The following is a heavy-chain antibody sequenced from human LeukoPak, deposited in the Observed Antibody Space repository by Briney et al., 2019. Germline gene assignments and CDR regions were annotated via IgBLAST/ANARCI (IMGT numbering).Heavy chain of an antibody. Sequence: GSLRLSCAASGFTFSSYWMSWVRQAPGKGLEWVANIKQDGSEKYYVDSVKGRFTISRDNAKNSLYLQMNSLRAEDTAVYYCTRDGIPETNWSGYYIDYWGQGTLVTVSS. D-gene: IGHD3-3*01. CDR3: TRDGIPETNWSGYYIDY. CDR1: GFTFSSYW. V-gene: IGHV3-7*01. CDR2: IKQDGSEK. J-gene: IGHJ4*02.